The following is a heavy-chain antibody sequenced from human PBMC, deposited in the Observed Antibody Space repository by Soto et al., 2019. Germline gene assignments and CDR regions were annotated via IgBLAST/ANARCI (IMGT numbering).Heavy chain of an antibody. D-gene: IGHD2-15*01. Sequence: GGSLRLSCAASGFTFSSYAMHWVRQAQGKGLEWVAVISYDGSNKYYADSVKGRFTISRDNSKNTLYLQMNSLRAEDTAVYYCARDAGDIVVVVAALYYSGMDVWGQGTTVTVS. CDR3: ARDAGDIVVVVAALYYSGMDV. V-gene: IGHV3-30-3*01. CDR1: GFTFSSYA. CDR2: ISYDGSNK. J-gene: IGHJ6*02.